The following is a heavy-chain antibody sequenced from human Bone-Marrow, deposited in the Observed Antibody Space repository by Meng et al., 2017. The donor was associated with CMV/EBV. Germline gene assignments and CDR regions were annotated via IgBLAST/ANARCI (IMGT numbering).Heavy chain of an antibody. J-gene: IGHJ4*02. Sequence: GESLKISCAASGFTFSSYAMSWIRQAPGKGLEWVSAISGSGGSTYYADSVKGRFTISRDNSKNTLYLQMNSLRAEDTAVYYCAKDLGGDQLLGSPDYWGQGTLVTVSS. CDR3: AKDLGGDQLLGSPDY. V-gene: IGHV3-23*01. CDR1: GFTFSSYA. CDR2: ISGSGGST. D-gene: IGHD2-2*01.